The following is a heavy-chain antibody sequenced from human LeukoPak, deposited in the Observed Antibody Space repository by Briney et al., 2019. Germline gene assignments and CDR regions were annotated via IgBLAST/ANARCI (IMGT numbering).Heavy chain of an antibody. CDR1: GFTFSSYT. D-gene: IGHD6-19*01. CDR2: ISPRNSYI. V-gene: IGHV3-21*01. Sequence: GGSLRLSCAASGFTFSSYTLNWVRQAPGKGLEWVSSISPRNSYIYYADSVKGRFTISRDNAKNSLFLQMNSLTAEDTADYYCARGVAADFAGWGQGTLVTVSS. CDR3: ARGVAADFAG. J-gene: IGHJ4*02.